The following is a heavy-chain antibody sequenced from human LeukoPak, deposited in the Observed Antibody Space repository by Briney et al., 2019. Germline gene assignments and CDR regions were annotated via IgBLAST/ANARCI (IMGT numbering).Heavy chain of an antibody. CDR2: IYYSGST. Sequence: SETLSLTCAVYGGSFSGYYWSWIRQPPGKGLEWIGYIYYSGSTNYNPSLKSRVTISVDTSKSQFSLKLNSVTAADTAVYYCARHGVNTYGSHDAFDIWGQGTMVTVSP. D-gene: IGHD5-18*01. J-gene: IGHJ3*02. V-gene: IGHV4-59*08. CDR1: GGSFSGYY. CDR3: ARHGVNTYGSHDAFDI.